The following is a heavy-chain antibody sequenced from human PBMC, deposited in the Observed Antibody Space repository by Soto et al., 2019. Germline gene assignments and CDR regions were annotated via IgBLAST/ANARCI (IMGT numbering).Heavy chain of an antibody. CDR1: GYTFTSYG. Sequence: SVKVSCKAFGYTFTSYGISWLSQAPGQGVEWMGWISAYNGNTNYAQKLQGRVTMTTDTSTSTAYMELSSLRSDDTAVYYCASLRMGSSIHWGQGTLVTVSS. D-gene: IGHD2-2*01. CDR2: ISAYNGNT. V-gene: IGHV1-18*01. CDR3: ASLRMGSSIH. J-gene: IGHJ4*02.